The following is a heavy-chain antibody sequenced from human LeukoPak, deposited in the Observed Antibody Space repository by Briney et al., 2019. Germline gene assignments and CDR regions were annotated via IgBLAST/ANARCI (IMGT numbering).Heavy chain of an antibody. J-gene: IGHJ4*02. V-gene: IGHV4-34*01. CDR1: GGSFSGYY. Sequence: SETLSLTCAVYGGSFSGYYWSWIRQPPGKGLEWIGEINHSGSTNYNPSLKSRVTISVDTSKNQFPLKLSSVTAADTAVYYCARGKYGDYDWGQGTLVTVSS. CDR3: ARGKYGDYD. D-gene: IGHD4-17*01. CDR2: INHSGST.